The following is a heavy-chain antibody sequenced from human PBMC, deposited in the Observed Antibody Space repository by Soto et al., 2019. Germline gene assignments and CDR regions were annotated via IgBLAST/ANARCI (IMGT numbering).Heavy chain of an antibody. V-gene: IGHV3-73*01. CDR1: GFTFSGSA. CDR2: IRSKANSYAT. D-gene: IGHD4-17*01. CDR3: TSPSEGDYAGFDYGMDV. Sequence: GGSLRLSCAASGFTFSGSAMHWVRQASGKGLEWVGRIRSKANSYATAYAASVKGRFTISRDDSKNTAYLQMNSLKTEDTAVYYCTSPSEGDYAGFDYGMDVWGQGTTGTV. J-gene: IGHJ6*02.